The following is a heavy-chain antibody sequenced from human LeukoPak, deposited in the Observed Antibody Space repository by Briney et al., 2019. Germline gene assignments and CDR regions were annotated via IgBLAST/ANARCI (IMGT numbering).Heavy chain of an antibody. CDR3: AKVDIVATIDAGRLVDY. J-gene: IGHJ4*02. Sequence: PGRFLRLSCAASGFTFSSYGMQWFRQAPDKGLEWVAAISNDGSNKYYADSVKGRFTISRDNSKNTLYLQMNSLRAEDTAVYYCAKVDIVATIDAGRLVDYWGQGTLVTVSS. CDR1: GFTFSSYG. V-gene: IGHV3-30*18. D-gene: IGHD5-12*01. CDR2: ISNDGSNK.